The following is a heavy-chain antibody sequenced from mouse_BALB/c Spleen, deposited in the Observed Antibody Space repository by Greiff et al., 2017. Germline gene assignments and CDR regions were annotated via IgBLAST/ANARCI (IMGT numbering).Heavy chain of an antibody. D-gene: IGHD1-2*01. CDR1: GFTFSSYT. CDR3: TRVESTAYFDY. V-gene: IGHV5-6-4*01. J-gene: IGHJ2*01. Sequence: EVKLMESGGGLVKPGGSLKLSCAASGFTFSSYTMSWVRQTPEKRLEWVATISSGGSYTYYPDSVKGRFTISRDNAKNTLYLQMSSLKSEDTAMYYCTRVESTAYFDYWGQGTTLTVSS. CDR2: ISSGGSYT.